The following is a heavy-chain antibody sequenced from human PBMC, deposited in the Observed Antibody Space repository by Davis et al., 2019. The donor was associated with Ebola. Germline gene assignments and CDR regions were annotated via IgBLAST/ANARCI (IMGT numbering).Heavy chain of an antibody. D-gene: IGHD2-15*01. CDR1: GFSFNIYG. J-gene: IGHJ4*02. CDR3: ARRILGDSRGAVDV. Sequence: PGGSLRLSCAASGFSFNIYGMYWFRQPPGKGLEWVSYIGASDLGISYADSVKGRFTISRDNAKDSLYLHMNSLRDDDMAVYYCARRILGDSRGAVDVWGQGTLVTVSS. CDR2: IGASDLGI. V-gene: IGHV3-48*02.